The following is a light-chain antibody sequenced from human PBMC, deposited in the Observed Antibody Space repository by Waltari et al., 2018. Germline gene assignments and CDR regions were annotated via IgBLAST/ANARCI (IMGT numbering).Light chain of an antibody. V-gene: IGKV3-15*01. CDR3: HQYDNWPPT. Sequence: MTQSPATLSVSLGERATLSCRASENIKNKLAWYQQKPGQAPRLLVFGASTRHTVIPDRFSGSGSGTDFPLTISSLQSEDFAVYYCHQYDNWPPTFGQGTKLVI. J-gene: IGKJ2*01. CDR1: ENIKNK. CDR2: GAS.